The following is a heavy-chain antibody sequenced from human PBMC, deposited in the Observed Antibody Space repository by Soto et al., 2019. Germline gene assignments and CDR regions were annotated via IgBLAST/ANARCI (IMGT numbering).Heavy chain of an antibody. D-gene: IGHD2-2*01. V-gene: IGHV3-30-3*01. Sequence: VQLVESGGGLVQPGGSLRLSCAASGFTFSSYAMHWVRQAPGKGLEWVAVISYDGSNKYYADSVKGRFTISRDNSKNTLYLQMNSLRAEDTAVYYCAREGGIVVVPAAIDYWGQGTLVTVSS. CDR2: ISYDGSNK. J-gene: IGHJ4*02. CDR1: GFTFSSYA. CDR3: AREGGIVVVPAAIDY.